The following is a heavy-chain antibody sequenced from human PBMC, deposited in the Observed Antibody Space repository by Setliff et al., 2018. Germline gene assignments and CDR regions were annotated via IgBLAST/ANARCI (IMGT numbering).Heavy chain of an antibody. D-gene: IGHD4-4*01. V-gene: IGHV3-48*04. J-gene: IGHJ4*02. CDR1: GFTFSSYW. Sequence: GGSLRLSCAASGFTFSSYWMSWVRQAPGKGLEWVSYISSSSSTIYYADSVKGRFTISRDNAKNSLYLQMTSLRAEDTAVYYCAREPTVTTLDYWGQGTLVTVSS. CDR3: AREPTVTTLDY. CDR2: ISSSSSTI.